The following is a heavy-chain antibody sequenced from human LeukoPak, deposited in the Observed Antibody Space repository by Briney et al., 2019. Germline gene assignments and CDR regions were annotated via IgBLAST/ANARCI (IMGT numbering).Heavy chain of an antibody. D-gene: IGHD1-7*01. J-gene: IGHJ4*02. CDR3: ASTATGTTGGFDY. CDR1: GSSISSGDYY. Sequence: SETLSLTCTVSGSSISSGDYYWSWIRQPPGKGLEWIGYIYYSGSTYYNPSLKSRVTITVDTSKNQFSLKLSSVTAADTAVYYCASTATGTTGGFDYWGQGTLVTVSS. CDR2: IYYSGST. V-gene: IGHV4-30-4*01.